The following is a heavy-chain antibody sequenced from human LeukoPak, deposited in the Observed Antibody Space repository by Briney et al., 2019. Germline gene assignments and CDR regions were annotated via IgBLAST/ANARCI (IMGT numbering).Heavy chain of an antibody. J-gene: IGHJ6*02. D-gene: IGHD5-24*01. V-gene: IGHV4-4*07. CDR3: ATGRDADSARGYYDMDV. CDR2: IYSGGST. Sequence: SETLSLTCTVSGGPITGYYWTWIRQPAGKGLEWIGRIYSGGSTNYNPPLKSRVTMSVDTSKNQFSLKLSSVTAADTAVYYCATGRDADSARGYYDMDVWGQGTTATVSS. CDR1: GGPITGYY.